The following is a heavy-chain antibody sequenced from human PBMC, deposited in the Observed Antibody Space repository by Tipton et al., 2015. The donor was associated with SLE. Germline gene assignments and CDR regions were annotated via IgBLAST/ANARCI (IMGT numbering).Heavy chain of an antibody. CDR3: ARDWRDSSGWELNGGMDV. CDR2: IIPIFGTA. D-gene: IGHD1-26*01. CDR1: GGTFSSYA. J-gene: IGHJ6*02. Sequence: QSGAEVKKPGSSVKVSCKASGGTFSSYAISWVRQAPGQGLEWMGRIIPIFGTANYAQKFQGRVTITADESTSTAYMELSSLRSEDTAVYYCARDWRDSSGWELNGGMDVWGQGTTVTVSS. V-gene: IGHV1-69*13.